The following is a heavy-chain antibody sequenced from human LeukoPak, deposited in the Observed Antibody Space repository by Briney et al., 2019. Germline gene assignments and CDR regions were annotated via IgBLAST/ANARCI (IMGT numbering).Heavy chain of an antibody. J-gene: IGHJ4*02. Sequence: GGSLRLSCAASGFTFSSYEMNWVRQAPGKGLEWVSYISSSGSTIYYADSVKGRFTISRDNAKNSLYLQMNSLRAEDTAVYYCAKGKYYYDSSGYYYVYWGQGTLVTVSS. V-gene: IGHV3-48*03. CDR2: ISSSGSTI. CDR3: AKGKYYYDSSGYYYVY. CDR1: GFTFSSYE. D-gene: IGHD3-22*01.